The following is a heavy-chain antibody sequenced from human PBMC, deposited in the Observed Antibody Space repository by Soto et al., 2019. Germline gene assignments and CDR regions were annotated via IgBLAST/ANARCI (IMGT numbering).Heavy chain of an antibody. CDR3: ARHDNMTLGSNYLDS. Sequence: PSETLSLTCPVSGGSISSSSYYWGWIRQPPGKGLEWIGSIYYSGSTYYNPSPKSRVTISVDTSKNQFFLQLTPVTAADTALYFCARHDNMTLGSNYLDSWGPGTLVTVSS. D-gene: IGHD1-1*01. CDR2: IYYSGST. CDR1: GGSISSSSYY. J-gene: IGHJ4*02. V-gene: IGHV4-39*07.